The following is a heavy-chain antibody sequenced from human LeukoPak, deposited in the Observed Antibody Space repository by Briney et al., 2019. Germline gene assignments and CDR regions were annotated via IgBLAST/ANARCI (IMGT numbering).Heavy chain of an antibody. J-gene: IGHJ4*02. CDR2: IYPSGDS. D-gene: IGHD3-22*01. CDR3: ARGYDRNGYQSRGFDY. V-gene: IGHV4-61*02. CDR1: GGSISSGSFY. Sequence: SQTLSLTCTVSGGSISSGSFYWSWIRQTAGKGLEWIGRIYPSGDSQYSPSFRSRATISLDTRNQFSLKLSSMTAADTAVYFCARGYDRNGYQSRGFDYWGQGALVNVSS.